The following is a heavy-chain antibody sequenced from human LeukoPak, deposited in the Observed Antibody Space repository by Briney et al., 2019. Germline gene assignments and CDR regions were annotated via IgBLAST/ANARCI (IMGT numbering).Heavy chain of an antibody. D-gene: IGHD5-12*01. CDR2: IYFSGST. J-gene: IGHJ6*03. CDR3: ARVSSLRYYYMDV. CDR1: GGSISSHY. V-gene: IGHV4-39*07. Sequence: PSETLSLTCTVSGGSISSHYWSWFRQPPGKGLEWIGSIYFSGSTYYNPSLKSRVTISVDTSKNQFSLKLTSVTAADTAVYYCARVSSLRYYYMDVWGKGTTVTVSS.